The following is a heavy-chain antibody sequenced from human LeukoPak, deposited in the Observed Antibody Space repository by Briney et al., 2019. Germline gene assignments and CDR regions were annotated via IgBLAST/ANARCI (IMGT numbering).Heavy chain of an antibody. CDR2: IYDNGGT. V-gene: IGHV4-59*12. Sequence: KTSETLSLTCTVSGGSISNYSWSWIRQPPGKGLEWIGYIYDNGGTYYNPSLKSRVTISLDMSKSQFSLRLTSVTAADTAVYYCARAVTSGYFYYFYMDVWGKGTTVTVS. CDR3: ARAVTSGYFYYFYMDV. J-gene: IGHJ6*03. D-gene: IGHD4-17*01. CDR1: GGSISNYS.